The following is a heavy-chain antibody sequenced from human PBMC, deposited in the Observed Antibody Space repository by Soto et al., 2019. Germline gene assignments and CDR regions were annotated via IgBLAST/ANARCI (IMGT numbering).Heavy chain of an antibody. CDR3: VRATGSIGNYYYMDV. CDR2: MNPNSGNT. D-gene: IGHD1-1*01. Sequence: GASVKVSCKASGYTFTSYDINWVRQATGQGLEWMGWMNPNSGNTGYAQKFQGRVTMTRNTSISTAYMELSSLRSEDTAVYYSVRATGSIGNYYYMDVWGKGTTVTVSS. CDR1: GYTFTSYD. V-gene: IGHV1-8*01. J-gene: IGHJ6*03.